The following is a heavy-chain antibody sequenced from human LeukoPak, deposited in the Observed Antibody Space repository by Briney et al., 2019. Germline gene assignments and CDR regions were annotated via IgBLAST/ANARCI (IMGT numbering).Heavy chain of an antibody. CDR2: INPSGGST. CDR1: GYTFTSYY. V-gene: IGHV1-46*01. CDR3: ARDGWNDVVYNWFDP. D-gene: IGHD1-1*01. J-gene: IGHJ5*02. Sequence: ASVKVSCKASGYTFTSYYMHWVRQAPGQGLEWMGIINPSGGSTNYAQKFQGRVTMTRDTSTSTVYMELSSLRSEDTAVYYCARDGWNDVVYNWFDPWGQGTLVTVSS.